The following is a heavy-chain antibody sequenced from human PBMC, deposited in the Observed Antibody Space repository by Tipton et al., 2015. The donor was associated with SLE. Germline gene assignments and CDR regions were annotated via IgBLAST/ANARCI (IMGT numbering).Heavy chain of an antibody. D-gene: IGHD3-22*01. V-gene: IGHV4-34*01. CDR2: INHSGST. J-gene: IGHJ4*02. CDR3: ARGQGYYYDSSAYLDY. Sequence: TLSLTCAVYGGSFSGYYWSWIRQPPGKGLEWIGEINHSGSTNYNPSLKSRVTISVNTSKNQFSLKLSSVTAADTAVYYCARGQGYYYDSSAYLDYWGQGTLVTVSS. CDR1: GGSFSGYY.